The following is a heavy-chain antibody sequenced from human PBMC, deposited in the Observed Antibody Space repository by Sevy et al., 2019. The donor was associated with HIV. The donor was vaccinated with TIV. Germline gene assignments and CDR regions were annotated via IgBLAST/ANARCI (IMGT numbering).Heavy chain of an antibody. V-gene: IGHV1-24*01. CDR2: FDPQDGET. Sequence: ASVKVSCKVSGYTLTKLSIHWVRRAPGKGLEWMGDFDPQDGETIYTERFQGRLTMTVDTSTDTAYMELSSLTSEDTAVYYCATVGLRYYSGASSYQGDWFDPWGQGTLVTVSS. CDR3: ATVGLRYYSGASSYQGDWFDP. D-gene: IGHD2-15*01. J-gene: IGHJ5*02. CDR1: GYTLTKLS.